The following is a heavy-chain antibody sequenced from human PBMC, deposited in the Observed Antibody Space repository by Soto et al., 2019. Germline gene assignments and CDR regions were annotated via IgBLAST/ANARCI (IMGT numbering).Heavy chain of an antibody. J-gene: IGHJ4*02. V-gene: IGHV3-7*01. CDR3: ARDRLVGPYQT. Sequence: GGXLRLSCAASGFTFSSYWMSWVRQAPGKGLEWVANIKQDGSEKYYVDSVKGRFTISRDNAKNSLYLRMNSLRVDDTAVYYCARDRLVGPYQTWGQGTLVTVSS. CDR1: GFTFSSYW. CDR2: IKQDGSEK. D-gene: IGHD1-26*01.